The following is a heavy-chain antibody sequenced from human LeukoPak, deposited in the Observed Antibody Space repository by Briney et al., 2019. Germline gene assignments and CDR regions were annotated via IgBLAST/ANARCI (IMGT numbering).Heavy chain of an antibody. CDR3: ARSCRILDIVATIRARLGGNGFDI. V-gene: IGHV4-38-2*02. Sequence: PSETLSLTCTVSGYSISSGYYWGWIRPPPGKGLEWIGIIYHSGSTYYNPSLKSRVTISVDTSKNQFSLKLSSVTAADTAVYYCARSCRILDIVATIRARLGGNGFDIWGQGTMVTVSS. CDR1: GYSISSGYY. J-gene: IGHJ3*02. D-gene: IGHD5-12*01. CDR2: IYHSGST.